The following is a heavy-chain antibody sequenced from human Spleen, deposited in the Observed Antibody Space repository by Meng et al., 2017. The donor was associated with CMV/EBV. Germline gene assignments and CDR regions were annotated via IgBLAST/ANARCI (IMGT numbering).Heavy chain of an antibody. V-gene: IGHV1-18*01. D-gene: IGHD2-2*03. CDR3: ARVDVVVVLATTAYDYYNMDV. CDR1: GYTFSRYG. Sequence: ASVKVSCKAYGYTFSRYGISWVRQAPGQGLEWMGRISASNGNTNLAQKFQGRVTMTTDTSTSTAYMELRSLRSDDTAVYYCARVDVVVVLATTAYDYYNMDVWGQGTTVTVSS. J-gene: IGHJ6*02. CDR2: ISASNGNT.